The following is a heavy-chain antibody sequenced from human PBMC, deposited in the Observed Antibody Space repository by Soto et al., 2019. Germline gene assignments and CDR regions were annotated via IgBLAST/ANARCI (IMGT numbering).Heavy chain of an antibody. CDR3: ARGGGGGLFEH. Sequence: QVHLVESGGGLVKPGGSLRLSCATSGFPVSDYYMSWIRQAPGKGLEWLSHLSPKSTYTNYADSVKGRFTISRDNTKSSVFLQMKSLGVEDTAVYYCARGGGGGLFEHWGQGVLVTVSS. D-gene: IGHD2-21*01. CDR2: LSPKSTYT. J-gene: IGHJ4*02. V-gene: IGHV3-11*06. CDR1: GFPVSDYY.